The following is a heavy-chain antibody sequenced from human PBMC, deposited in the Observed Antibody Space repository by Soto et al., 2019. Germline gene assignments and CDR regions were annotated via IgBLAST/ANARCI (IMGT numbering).Heavy chain of an antibody. CDR2: IYYSGST. J-gene: IGHJ5*02. V-gene: IGHV4-61*01. CDR3: ARGYSSGWYFNWFDP. Sequence: PSETLSLTCTVSGGSVSSGSYYWSWIRQPPGKGLEWIGCIYYSGSTNYNPSLKSRVTISVDTSKNQFSLKLSSVTAADTAVYYCARGYSSGWYFNWFDPWGQGTLVTVSS. CDR1: GGSVSSGSYY. D-gene: IGHD6-19*01.